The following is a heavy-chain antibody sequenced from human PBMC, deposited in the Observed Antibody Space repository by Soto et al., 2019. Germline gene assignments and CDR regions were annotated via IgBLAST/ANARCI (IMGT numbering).Heavy chain of an antibody. CDR1: GFTFSSYG. V-gene: IGHV3-30*18. CDR3: AKEDDSSGYAFDY. CDR2: ISYDGSNK. D-gene: IGHD3-22*01. Sequence: QVPLVESGGGVVQPGRSLRLSCAASGFTFSSYGMHWVRQAPGKGLEWVAVISYDGSNKYYADSVKGRLTISRDNSKNTLYLQMNSLRAEDTAVYYCAKEDDSSGYAFDYWGQGTLVTVSS. J-gene: IGHJ4*02.